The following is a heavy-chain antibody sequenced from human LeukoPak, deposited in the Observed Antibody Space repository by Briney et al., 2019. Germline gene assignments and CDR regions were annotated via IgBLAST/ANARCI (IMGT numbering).Heavy chain of an antibody. J-gene: IGHJ6*03. CDR2: IIPIFGTA. CDR1: GGTFSSYA. CDR3: ARGSDYYYYMDV. Sequence: SVKVSCKASGGTFSSYAISWVRQAPGQGLEWMGGIIPIFGTANYAQKFQGRVTITTDESTSTAYMELSSLRSEDTAVYYCARGSDYYYYMDVWGKGTTVTASS. V-gene: IGHV1-69*05.